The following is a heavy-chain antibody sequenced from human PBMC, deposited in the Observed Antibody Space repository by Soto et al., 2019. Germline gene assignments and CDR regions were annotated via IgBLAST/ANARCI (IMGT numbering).Heavy chain of an antibody. V-gene: IGHV3-15*01. D-gene: IGHD2-15*01. CDR1: GFSFSYAW. J-gene: IGHJ6*02. Sequence: EVQLVESGGGLVKPGGSLRLSCAASGFSFSYAWMSWVRQAPGKGLEWVGRVKRITDGGTTDYAAPVKGRFTISRDESKTTVYMQMNSLKTEDTAVYYCTADCSGGSCYPGANYYYYGMDVWGPGTTVTVSS. CDR3: TADCSGGSCYPGANYYYYGMDV. CDR2: VKRITDGGTT.